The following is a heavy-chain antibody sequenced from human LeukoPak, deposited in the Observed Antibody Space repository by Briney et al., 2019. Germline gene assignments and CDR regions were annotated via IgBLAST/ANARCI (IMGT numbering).Heavy chain of an antibody. D-gene: IGHD6-13*01. CDR3: AKYFAAGLNFDY. V-gene: IGHV3-23*01. CDR2: ISGSGGST. CDR1: GFTFSSYA. Sequence: GGSLRLSCAASGFTFSSYAMSWVRQAPGKGLEWASAISGSGGSTYYADSVKGRFTISRDNSKNTLYLQMNSLRAEDTAVYYCAKYFAAGLNFDYWGQGTLVTVSS. J-gene: IGHJ4*02.